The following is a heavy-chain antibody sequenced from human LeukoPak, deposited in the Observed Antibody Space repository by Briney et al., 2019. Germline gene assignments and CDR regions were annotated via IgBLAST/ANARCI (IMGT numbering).Heavy chain of an antibody. Sequence: SETLSLTCTVSGGSISSSSYYWGWIRRSPGKGLEWIGSIYYSGSTYNNPSLRSRITISVDTSKNHFSLKLTSVTAADTAVYYCARDQDWNYAFDYWGQGTLVTVSS. D-gene: IGHD1-7*01. CDR2: IYYSGST. CDR3: ARDQDWNYAFDY. CDR1: GGSISSSSYY. V-gene: IGHV4-39*02. J-gene: IGHJ4*02.